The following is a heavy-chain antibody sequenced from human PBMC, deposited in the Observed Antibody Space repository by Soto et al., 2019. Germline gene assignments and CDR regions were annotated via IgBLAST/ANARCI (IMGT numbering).Heavy chain of an antibody. CDR2: ISGSGIST. J-gene: IGHJ4*02. V-gene: IGHV3-23*01. Sequence: EVQLLESGGGLVQPGGSLRLSCAASGLTFSSYAMSWVRQAPGKGLEWVSGISGSGISTYYADSGKGPFTISRDNSKNTLYLQMNSLRAEDTAVYYCAKNSESSAYSSFDYWGQGTLVTVSS. CDR3: AKNSESSAYSSFDY. D-gene: IGHD3-22*01. CDR1: GLTFSSYA.